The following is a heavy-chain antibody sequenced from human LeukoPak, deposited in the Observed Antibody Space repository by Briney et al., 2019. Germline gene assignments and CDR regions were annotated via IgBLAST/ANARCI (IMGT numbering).Heavy chain of an antibody. J-gene: IGHJ4*02. CDR1: GYTLTELS. CDR2: FDPEDGET. CDR3: ATDGSDGYSYGDFDY. D-gene: IGHD5-18*01. Sequence: GASVKVSCKVSGYTLTELSMHWVRQAPGKGLEWMGGFDPEDGETIYAQKFQGRVTMTEDTSTDTAYMELSSLRSEDTAVYYCATDGSDGYSYGDFDYWGQGTLVTVSS. V-gene: IGHV1-24*01.